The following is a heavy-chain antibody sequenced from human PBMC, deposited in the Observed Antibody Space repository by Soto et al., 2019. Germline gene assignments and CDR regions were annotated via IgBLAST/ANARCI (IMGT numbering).Heavy chain of an antibody. Sequence: QVQLVESGGGVVQPGKSLRLSCATSGFTFSSFGMHWVRQAEGKGLEWVTFISYDGSEKSYADSVKDRVTVSRDNSKNTHYLQMNSLRAEDTSVYFCAKALGELSLESFDNWGRGTLVTVSS. CDR3: AKALGELSLESFDN. J-gene: IGHJ4*02. V-gene: IGHV3-30*18. CDR2: ISYDGSEK. CDR1: GFTFSSFG. D-gene: IGHD3-16*02.